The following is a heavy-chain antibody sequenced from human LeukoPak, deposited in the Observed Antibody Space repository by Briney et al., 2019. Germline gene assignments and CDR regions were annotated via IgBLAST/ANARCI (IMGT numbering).Heavy chain of an antibody. CDR1: GYTFTGYY. D-gene: IGHD6-19*01. J-gene: IGHJ4*02. CDR2: INPNSGGT. V-gene: IGHV1-2*02. CDR3: AREGWDQRDTAAFDH. Sequence: ASVKVSCKASGYTFTGYYMHWVRQAPGQGLAWMGWINPNSGGTNSAQKFQGRVTMTRDTSISTVYMELSRLGPDDTAVYYCAREGWDQRDTAAFDHWGQGTLVTVSS.